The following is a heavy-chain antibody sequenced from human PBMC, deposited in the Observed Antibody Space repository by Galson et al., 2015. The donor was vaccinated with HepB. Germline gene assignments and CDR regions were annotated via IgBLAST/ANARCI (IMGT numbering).Heavy chain of an antibody. CDR2: ISSSSSYI. CDR1: GFTFSSYS. J-gene: IGHJ3*02. D-gene: IGHD3-3*01. V-gene: IGHV3-21*06. CDR3: ARLRLGISIFGVPREKASDI. Sequence: SLRLSCAASGFTFSSYSMNWVRQAPGKGLEWVSSISSSSSYIYYADSVKGRFTISRDKAKNSLYLQMNSLRAEDTAVYYCARLRLGISIFGVPREKASDIWGPGRMVTASS.